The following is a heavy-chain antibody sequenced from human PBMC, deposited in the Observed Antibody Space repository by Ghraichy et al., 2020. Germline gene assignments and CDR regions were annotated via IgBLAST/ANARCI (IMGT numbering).Heavy chain of an antibody. V-gene: IGHV3-15*01. CDR3: TTLSMTVTHGGDY. J-gene: IGHJ4*02. D-gene: IGHD4-17*01. Sequence: GGSLRLSGAASGLIFSDAWMSWVRQAPGRGLEWVGRIKTRSSGGTTDYAAPVKGRFTISRDDYEKTLYLQMNGLKTDDTGVYYCTTLSMTVTHGGDYWGRGTLVTVAS. CDR2: IKTRSSGGTT. CDR1: GLIFSDAW.